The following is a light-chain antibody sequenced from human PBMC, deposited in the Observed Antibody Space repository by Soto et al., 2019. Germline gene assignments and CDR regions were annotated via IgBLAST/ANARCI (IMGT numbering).Light chain of an antibody. V-gene: IGKV3-20*01. CDR3: QDFAYPEWT. CDR2: GVF. CDR1: QSSSSQY. Sequence: VLTQCPDTLSLSPGDRATLSCRASQSSSSQYLAWYQQRPGQPPRLLIYGVFIRANGIPDRFSGSGFGSDFTLTISRLEPEDFAVYYCQDFAYPEWTFGQGTKVDTK. J-gene: IGKJ1*01.